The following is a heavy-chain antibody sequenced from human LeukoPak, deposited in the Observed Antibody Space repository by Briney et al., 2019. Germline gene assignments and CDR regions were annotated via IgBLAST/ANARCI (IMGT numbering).Heavy chain of an antibody. D-gene: IGHD3-10*01. CDR2: IYHSGST. V-gene: IGHV4-38-2*02. CDR3: AKSNGYGLVDI. J-gene: IGHJ3*02. CDR1: GYSVSSGYY. Sequence: PSETLSLTCTVSGYSVSSGYYWGWIRQSPGKGLEWIGSIYHSGSTYYSPSLRSRITISVDTSKNQFSLKLNSVTAADTAVYYCAKSNGYGLVDIWGQGTMVTVST.